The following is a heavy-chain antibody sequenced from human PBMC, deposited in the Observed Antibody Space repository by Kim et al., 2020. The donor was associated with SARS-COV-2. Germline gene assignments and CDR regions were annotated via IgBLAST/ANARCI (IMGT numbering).Heavy chain of an antibody. CDR3: ARGVWFGP. CDR2: SGNT. V-gene: IGHV4-34*01. J-gene: IGHJ5*02. Sequence: SGNTNYNPSLKSRVTISVDTSKNQFSLKLSSVTAADTAVYYCARGVWFGPWGQGTLVTVSS.